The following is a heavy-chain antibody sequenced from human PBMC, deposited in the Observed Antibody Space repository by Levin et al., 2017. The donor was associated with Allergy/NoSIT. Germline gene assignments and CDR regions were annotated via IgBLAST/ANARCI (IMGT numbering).Heavy chain of an antibody. D-gene: IGHD6-13*01. CDR3: ARVGVGSSWYPYAFDI. CDR2: IKQDGSEK. V-gene: IGHV3-7*01. J-gene: IGHJ3*02. CDR1: GFTFSSYW. Sequence: PGGSLRLSCAASGFTFSSYWMSWVRQAPGKGLEWVANIKQDGSEKYYVDSVKGRFTISRDNAKNSLYLQMNSLRAEDTAVYYCARVGVGSSWYPYAFDIWGQGTMVTVSS.